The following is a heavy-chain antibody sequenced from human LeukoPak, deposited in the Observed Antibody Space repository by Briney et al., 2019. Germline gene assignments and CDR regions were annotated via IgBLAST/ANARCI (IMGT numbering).Heavy chain of an antibody. CDR3: ARDRGCSGYDWDYFDY. CDR2: IYYSGST. Sequence: SETLSLTCTVSGGSISSGGYYWSWIRQPPGKGLEWIGYIYYSGSTNYNPSLKSRVTISVDTSKNQFSLQLNSVTPEDTAVYYCARDRGCSGYDWDYFDYWGQGTLVTVSS. CDR1: GGSISSGGYY. D-gene: IGHD5-12*01. V-gene: IGHV4-61*08. J-gene: IGHJ4*02.